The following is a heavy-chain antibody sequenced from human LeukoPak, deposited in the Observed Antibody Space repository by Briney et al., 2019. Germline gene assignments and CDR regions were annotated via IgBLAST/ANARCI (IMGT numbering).Heavy chain of an antibody. D-gene: IGHD3-10*01. CDR3: ARRITMVRGVNYYYGMDA. CDR2: ISAYNGNT. V-gene: IGHV1-18*04. CDR1: GYTFTSYG. J-gene: IGHJ6*04. Sequence: ASVKVSCKASGYTFTSYGISWVRQAPGQGLEWMGWISAYNGNTNYAQKLQGRVTMTTDTSTSTAYMELRSLRSDDTAVYYCARRITMVRGVNYYYGMDAWGKGTTVTVSS.